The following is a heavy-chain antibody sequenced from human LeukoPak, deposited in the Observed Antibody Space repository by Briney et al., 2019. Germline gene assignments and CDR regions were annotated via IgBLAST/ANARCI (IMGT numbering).Heavy chain of an antibody. J-gene: IGHJ4*02. CDR3: ARPSSWEGYFDY. Sequence: SETLSLTCTVSGGSISSGGYYWSWIRQPPGKGLEWIGEINHSGSTNYNPSLKSRVTISVDTSKNQFSLKLSSVTAADTAVYYCARPSSWEGYFDYWGQGTLVTVSS. CDR2: INHSGST. V-gene: IGHV4-39*07. D-gene: IGHD6-13*01. CDR1: GGSISSGGYY.